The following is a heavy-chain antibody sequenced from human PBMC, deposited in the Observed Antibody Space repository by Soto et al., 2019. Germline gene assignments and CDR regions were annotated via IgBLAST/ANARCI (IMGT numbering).Heavy chain of an antibody. V-gene: IGHV4-30-2*01. J-gene: IGHJ5*02. CDR2: IYHSGST. Sequence: PSETLSLTCAVSGGSISSGGYSWSWIRQPPGKGLEWIGYIYHSGSTYYNPSLKSRVTISVDRSKNQFSLKLSSVTAADTAVYYCARSDILTADNWFYPWGQGTLVTVSS. CDR1: GGSISSGGYS. D-gene: IGHD3-9*01. CDR3: ARSDILTADNWFYP.